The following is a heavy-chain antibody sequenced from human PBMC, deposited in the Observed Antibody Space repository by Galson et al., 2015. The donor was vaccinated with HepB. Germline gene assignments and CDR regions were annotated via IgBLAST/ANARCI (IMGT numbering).Heavy chain of an antibody. CDR2: IVVGSGNT. D-gene: IGHD6-13*01. CDR3: AKDGAWQQLSTFFDY. Sequence: SVKVSCKASGFTFTSSAMQWVRQARGQRLEWIGWIVVGSGNTNYAQKFQERVTITRDMSTSTAYMELSSLRAEDTAVYYCAKDGAWQQLSTFFDYWGQGTLVTVSS. CDR1: GFTFTSSA. V-gene: IGHV1-58*02. J-gene: IGHJ4*02.